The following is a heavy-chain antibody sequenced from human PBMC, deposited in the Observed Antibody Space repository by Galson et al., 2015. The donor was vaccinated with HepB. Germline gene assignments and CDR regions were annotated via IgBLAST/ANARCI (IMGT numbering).Heavy chain of an antibody. CDR3: ARDACGITRFGVVSRGPDY. D-gene: IGHD3-3*01. Sequence: SVKVSCKASGYTFTSYGIHWVRQAPGQGLEWMGLINAYNGNTNYAQKLQGRVTMTTDTSTSTAYMELRSLRSDDTAVYYCARDACGITRFGVVSRGPDYWGQGTLVTVSS. V-gene: IGHV1-18*04. J-gene: IGHJ4*02. CDR1: GYTFTSYG. CDR2: INAYNGNT.